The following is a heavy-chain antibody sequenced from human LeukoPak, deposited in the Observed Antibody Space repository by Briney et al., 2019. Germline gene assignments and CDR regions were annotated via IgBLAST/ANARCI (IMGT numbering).Heavy chain of an antibody. D-gene: IGHD6-19*01. CDR3: ARGGGYSSGLSY. Sequence: NSSETLFLTCTVSGGSISSYYWSWIQQPPGKGLEWIGYIYYSGTASYNPSLKSRVTISVDTSKNQFSLRLTSVTAADTAVYYCARGGGYSSGLSYWGQGTLVTVSS. J-gene: IGHJ4*02. CDR1: GGSISSYY. CDR2: IYYSGTA. V-gene: IGHV4-59*01.